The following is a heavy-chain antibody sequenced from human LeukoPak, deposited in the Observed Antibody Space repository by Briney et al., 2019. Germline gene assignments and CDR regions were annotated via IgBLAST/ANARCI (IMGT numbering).Heavy chain of an antibody. Sequence: PGGALRLSYAASGFTFDDYGMSGVRQAPGKGLEGVAGINWNGGSTGYADSVKGRFTISRDNAKNSLYLQMNSLRAEDTALYHCARAGYYGSGSYIRYFDYWGQGTLVTVSS. CDR1: GFTFDDYG. V-gene: IGHV3-20*01. D-gene: IGHD3-10*01. CDR3: ARAGYYGSGSYIRYFDY. CDR2: INWNGGST. J-gene: IGHJ4*02.